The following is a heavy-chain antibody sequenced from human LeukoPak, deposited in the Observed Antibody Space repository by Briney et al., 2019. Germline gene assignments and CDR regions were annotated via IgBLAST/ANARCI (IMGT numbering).Heavy chain of an antibody. J-gene: IGHJ6*03. CDR2: ISSSSSYI. Sequence: PGGSLRLSCAASGFTFSSYSMNWVRQAPGKGLEWVSSISSSSSYIYYADSVKGRFTISRDNAKNSLYLQMNSLRAEDTAVYYCARNPRAFGNYMDVWGKGTTVTVSS. CDR3: ARNPRAFGNYMDV. CDR1: GFTFSSYS. V-gene: IGHV3-21*01. D-gene: IGHD3-10*01.